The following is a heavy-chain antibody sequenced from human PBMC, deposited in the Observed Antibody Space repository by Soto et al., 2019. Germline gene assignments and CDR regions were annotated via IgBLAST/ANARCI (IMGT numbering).Heavy chain of an antibody. D-gene: IGHD3-16*01. Sequence: QVQLVQSGPEVKEPGSSVKVSCKTSGGTFSSYPLNWVRQAPGQGLEWMGVITPLYGTKNYAQRFRGRVTFAADESTSTVFMELTSATSDDTAVSFCARGGTFKHFDPWGQGTLVTVSS. CDR2: ITPLYGTK. CDR1: GGTFSSYP. V-gene: IGHV1-69*12. CDR3: ARGGTFKHFDP. J-gene: IGHJ5*02.